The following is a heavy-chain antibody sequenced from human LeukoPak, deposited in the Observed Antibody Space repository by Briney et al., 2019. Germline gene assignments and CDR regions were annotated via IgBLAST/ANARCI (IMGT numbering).Heavy chain of an antibody. V-gene: IGHV3-48*03. Sequence: GGSLRLSCAASGFTFSSYEMNWVRQAPGKGLEWVSYISSSDSTIYYADSVKGRFTISRDNAKNSLYLQMNSLRVEDTAVYYCARSGYHYDSSGYYYGYYFDYWGQGTLVTVSS. CDR1: GFTFSSYE. J-gene: IGHJ4*02. D-gene: IGHD3-22*01. CDR2: ISSSDSTI. CDR3: ARSGYHYDSSGYYYGYYFDY.